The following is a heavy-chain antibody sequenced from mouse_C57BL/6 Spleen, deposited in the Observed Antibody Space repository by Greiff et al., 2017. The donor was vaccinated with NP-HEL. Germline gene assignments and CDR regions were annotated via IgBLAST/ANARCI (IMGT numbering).Heavy chain of an antibody. CDR2: IDPSDSYT. J-gene: IGHJ4*01. Sequence: VQLQQPGAELVKPGASVKLSCKASGYTFTSYWMQWVKQRPGQGLEWIGEIDPSDSYTNSNQKFKGKATLTVDTSSSTAYMQLSSLTSEDSAVYYCARGDSSGYYAMDYWGQGTSVTVSS. CDR1: GYTFTSYW. D-gene: IGHD3-2*02. V-gene: IGHV1-50*01. CDR3: ARGDSSGYYAMDY.